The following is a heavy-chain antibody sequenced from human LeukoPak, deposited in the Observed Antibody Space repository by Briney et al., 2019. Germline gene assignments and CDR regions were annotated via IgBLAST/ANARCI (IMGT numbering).Heavy chain of an antibody. CDR2: IHYSGTT. V-gene: IGHV4-59*08. CDR1: GGSISSYY. D-gene: IGHD6-19*01. J-gene: IGHJ5*02. CDR3: ASSNGWGVEYNWFDP. Sequence: PSETLSLTCTVSGGSISSYYWSWIRQPPGKGLEWIGFIHYSGTTNYNPSLKSRVTISLDTSKNQFSLKLSSVTAADTAVYYCASSNGWGVEYNWFDPWGQGILVTVSS.